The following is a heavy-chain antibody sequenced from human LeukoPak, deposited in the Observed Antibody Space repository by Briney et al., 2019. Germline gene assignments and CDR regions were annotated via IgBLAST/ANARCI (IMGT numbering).Heavy chain of an antibody. Sequence: GGSLRLSCAASGFMFDDYAMHWVRQAPGKGLEWVSGISWNSGSIGYADSVKGRFTISRDNAKNSLYLQMNSLRAEDTALYYCAKDMRLLWFGELEYWGQGTLVTVS. CDR2: ISWNSGSI. D-gene: IGHD3-10*01. V-gene: IGHV3-9*01. CDR3: AKDMRLLWFGELEY. CDR1: GFMFDDYA. J-gene: IGHJ4*02.